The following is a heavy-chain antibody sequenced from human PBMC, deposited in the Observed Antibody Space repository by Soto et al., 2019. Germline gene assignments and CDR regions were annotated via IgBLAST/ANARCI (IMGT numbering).Heavy chain of an antibody. CDR2: IYYSGST. V-gene: IGHV4-31*03. Sequence: SETLSLTCTVSGGSISSGGYYWSWIRQHPGKGLEWIGYIYYSGSTYYNPSLKSRVTISVDTSKNQFSLKLSSVTAADTAVYYCARDKAPSSSELGFDPWGQGTLVTVSS. CDR1: GGSISSGGYY. CDR3: ARDKAPSSSELGFDP. J-gene: IGHJ5*02. D-gene: IGHD6-6*01.